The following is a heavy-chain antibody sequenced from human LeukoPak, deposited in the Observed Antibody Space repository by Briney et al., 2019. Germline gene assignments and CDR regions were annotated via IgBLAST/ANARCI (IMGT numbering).Heavy chain of an antibody. D-gene: IGHD3-22*01. CDR1: GYSISSGYY. Sequence: PSETLSLTCAVSGYSISSGYYWGCIRPPPGKGLEWVGSLYHGDNTYYNPSLKTRVTISVDTSKNQFSLTLSSVTVADTAVYYCARCFINYDSSGNHAFDVWGPGTMVTVSS. J-gene: IGHJ3*01. V-gene: IGHV4-38-2*01. CDR2: LYHGDNT. CDR3: ARCFINYDSSGNHAFDV.